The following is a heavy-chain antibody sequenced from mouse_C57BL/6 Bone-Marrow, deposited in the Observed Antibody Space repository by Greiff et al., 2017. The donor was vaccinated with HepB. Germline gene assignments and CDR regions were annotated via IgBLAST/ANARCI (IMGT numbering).Heavy chain of an antibody. V-gene: IGHV5-6*02. D-gene: IGHD1-1*01. CDR2: ISSGGSYT. Sequence: EVMLVESGGDLVKPGGSLKLSCAASGFTFSSYGMSWVRQTPDKRLEWVATISSGGSYTYYPDSVKGRLTISRDNAKNTLYLQMSSLKSEDTAMYYCARQGYYGSSLYYAMDYWGQGTSVTVSS. J-gene: IGHJ4*01. CDR3: ARQGYYGSSLYYAMDY. CDR1: GFTFSSYG.